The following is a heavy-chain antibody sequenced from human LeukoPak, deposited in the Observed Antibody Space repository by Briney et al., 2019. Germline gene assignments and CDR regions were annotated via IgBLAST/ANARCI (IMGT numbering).Heavy chain of an antibody. Sequence: PGGSLRLSCAASGFIFKNYEMNWVRQASRGGLEWVSSVSSSATTIYYTDSVKGRFTISRDNAKNSLFLQMNSLRVEDTAVYYCVRVYCSTTSCYGVDSWGQGTLVAVSS. J-gene: IGHJ4*02. CDR2: VSSSATTI. V-gene: IGHV3-48*03. D-gene: IGHD2-2*01. CDR1: GFIFKNYE. CDR3: VRVYCSTTSCYGVDS.